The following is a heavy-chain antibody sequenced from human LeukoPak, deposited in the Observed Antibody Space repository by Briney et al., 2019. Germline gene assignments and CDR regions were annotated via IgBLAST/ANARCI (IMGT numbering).Heavy chain of an antibody. Sequence: GGSLRLSCAASGFTFSSSGMSWVRQAPGKGLERVSGITAGGGSTYYADSVKGRFTISRDNSKNTLYLQMNSLRAEDTAVYYCAKVNYPKYYYDSSGFDAFDIWGQGTMVTVSS. CDR3: AKVNYPKYYYDSSGFDAFDI. V-gene: IGHV3-23*01. CDR2: ITAGGGST. CDR1: GFTFSSSG. J-gene: IGHJ3*02. D-gene: IGHD3-22*01.